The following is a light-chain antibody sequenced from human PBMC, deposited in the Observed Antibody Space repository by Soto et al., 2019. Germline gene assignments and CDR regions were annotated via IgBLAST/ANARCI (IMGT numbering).Light chain of an antibody. CDR3: QHYNGYSSWT. Sequence: DIQMTQSPSTLSASVGDRVAITCRASESISSWLAWYQQKPGKAPKLLIYKASSLESRVPSRFSGSGSGTVFTLTISRLQPDDFATYYCQHYNGYSSWTFGQGTKVEIK. CDR1: ESISSW. CDR2: KAS. V-gene: IGKV1-5*03. J-gene: IGKJ1*01.